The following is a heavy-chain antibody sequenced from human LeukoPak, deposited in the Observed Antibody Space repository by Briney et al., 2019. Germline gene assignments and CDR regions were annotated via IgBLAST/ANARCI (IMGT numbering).Heavy chain of an antibody. J-gene: IGHJ4*02. V-gene: IGHV1-69*04. D-gene: IGHD2-21*02. CDR3: AGIPRAYCGGDCYGFDY. CDR2: IIPILGIA. Sequence: SVKVSCKASGGTFSSYAISWVQQAPGQGLEWMGRIIPILGIANYAQKFQGRVTITADKSTSTAYMELSSLRSEDTAVYYCAGIPRAYCGGDCYGFDYWGQGTLVTVSS. CDR1: GGTFSSYA.